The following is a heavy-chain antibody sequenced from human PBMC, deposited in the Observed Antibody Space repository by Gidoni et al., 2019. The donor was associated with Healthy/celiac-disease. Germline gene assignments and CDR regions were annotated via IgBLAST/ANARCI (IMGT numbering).Heavy chain of an antibody. CDR1: GLTFSSYG. CDR2: ISYDGSNK. Sequence: QVQLVESGGGVVQPGRSLRLSCAASGLTFSSYGMHWVRQAPGKGLEWVAVISYDGSNKYYADSVKGRFTISRDNSKNTLYLQMNSLRAEDTAVYYCAKARAPHWYFDLWGRGTLVTVSS. J-gene: IGHJ2*01. CDR3: AKARAPHWYFDL. V-gene: IGHV3-30*18.